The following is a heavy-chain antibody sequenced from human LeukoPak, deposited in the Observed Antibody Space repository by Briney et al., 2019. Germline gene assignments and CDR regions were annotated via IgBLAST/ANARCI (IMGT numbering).Heavy chain of an antibody. CDR2: ISGSGDST. D-gene: IGHD2-2*01. CDR3: GVDIVVVPGAPNWFDP. CDR1: GLTFSNYA. V-gene: IGHV3-23*01. Sequence: PGGSLRLSCAASGLTFSNYAMSWVRQAPGKGLEWVSAISGSGDSTYYADSVKGRFTISRDNSKNTLYLQMNSLRAEDTAVYYCGVDIVVVPGAPNWFDPWGQGTLVTVSS. J-gene: IGHJ5*02.